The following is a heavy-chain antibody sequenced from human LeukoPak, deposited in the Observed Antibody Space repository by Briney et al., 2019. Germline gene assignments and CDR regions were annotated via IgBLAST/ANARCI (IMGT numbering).Heavy chain of an antibody. V-gene: IGHV1-2*02. J-gene: IGHJ4*02. CDR2: INPNSGGT. CDR1: GYTFTGYY. Sequence: ASVKVSCKASGYTFTGYYMHWVRQAPGQGLEWMGWINPNSGGTNYAQNFQGRVTMTRDTSISTAYTELSRLRSADTALYYCAREDPPGYWGQGTLVTVSS. CDR3: AREDPPGY.